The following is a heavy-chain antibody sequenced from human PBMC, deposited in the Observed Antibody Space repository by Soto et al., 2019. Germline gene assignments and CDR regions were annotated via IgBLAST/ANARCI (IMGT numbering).Heavy chain of an antibody. CDR1: GYPFTTHG. J-gene: IGHJ4*01. V-gene: IGHV1-18*01. CDR2: ISVSNGST. CDR3: TRENAAAASPTLDY. D-gene: IGHD6-13*01. Sequence: QVQLVQSGPEVKKPGASIKVSCKASGYPFTTHGIHCVPQAPGQRLEWMGWISVSNGSTNYAQNPQGRVTMTADTSTHVAYMELRSLSSDDTAVYYCTRENAAAASPTLDYCGHGPLVTVAS.